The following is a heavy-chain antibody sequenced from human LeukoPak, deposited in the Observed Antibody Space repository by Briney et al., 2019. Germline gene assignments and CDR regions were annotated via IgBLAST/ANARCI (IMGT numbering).Heavy chain of an antibody. CDR1: GFTFDDYA. V-gene: IGHV3-9*01. CDR2: ISWNSGSI. Sequence: GRSLRLSCAASGFTFDDYAMHWVRQAPGKGLEWVSGISWNSGSIGYADSVKGRFTISRDNAKNSLYLQMNSLRAEDTALYYYAKDVSDYYDSSGYPSGAFDIWGQGTMVTVSS. J-gene: IGHJ3*02. CDR3: AKDVSDYYDSSGYPSGAFDI. D-gene: IGHD3-22*01.